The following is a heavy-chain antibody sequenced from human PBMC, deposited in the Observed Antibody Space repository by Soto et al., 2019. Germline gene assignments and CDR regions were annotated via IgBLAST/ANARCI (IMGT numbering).Heavy chain of an antibody. J-gene: IGHJ6*02. CDR1: GYNFTTYA. V-gene: IGHV1-3*04. CDR2: INTGNGNT. Sequence: SVKVSCKASGYNFTTYAMLWVRQAPGQRPAWMGWINTGNGNTKYASKFQGRGTITRDTAASTAYIELSSLKSEDTAVYCCARGERLYSIYHGRDGCGRECTVTVAS. CDR3: ARGERLYSIYHGRDG. D-gene: IGHD3-3*01.